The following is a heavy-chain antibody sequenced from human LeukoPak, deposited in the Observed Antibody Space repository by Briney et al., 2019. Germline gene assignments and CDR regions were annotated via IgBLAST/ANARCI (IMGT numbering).Heavy chain of an antibody. D-gene: IGHD1-14*01. CDR1: GFTFATYA. J-gene: IGHJ5*02. CDR2: ISGSGGST. V-gene: IGHV3-23*01. CDR3: AKGIQESTWTTGFDP. Sequence: PPGGSLRLSCAVSGFTFATYAMSWVRQAPGKGLEWVSTISGSGGSTYYADSVKGRFTISRDNSKNTLFLQMNSLRAEDTAIYYCAKGIQESTWTTGFDPWGQGTLVTVSS.